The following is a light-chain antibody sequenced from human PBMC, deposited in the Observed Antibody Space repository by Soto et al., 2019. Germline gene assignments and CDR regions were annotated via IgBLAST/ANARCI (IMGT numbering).Light chain of an antibody. CDR2: DTS. CDR3: QQRSNWPYT. V-gene: IGKV3-11*01. Sequence: EIVLTQSPATLSLSPGERATLSCRASQSVSSYLAWYQQKPGQAPRLLISDTSNRATGIPARFSGSGSGTDFTLTISSLDPEDFAVYHCQQRSNWPYTFGQGTKLEIK. CDR1: QSVSSY. J-gene: IGKJ2*01.